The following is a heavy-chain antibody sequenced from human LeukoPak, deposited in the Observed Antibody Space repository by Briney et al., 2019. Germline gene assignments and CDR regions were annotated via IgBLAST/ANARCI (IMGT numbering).Heavy chain of an antibody. Sequence: GGSLRLSCAASGFTFSTYTMHWVRQAPGKGLEYVSSISGNGGSREYANSVKGRFTISRDNSRNTLYLQMGSLRAEDMAVYYCARDLSSSWYYYYMDVWGKGTTVTISS. V-gene: IGHV3-64*01. J-gene: IGHJ6*03. CDR2: ISGNGGSR. CDR1: GFTFSTYT. CDR3: ARDLSSSWYYYYMDV. D-gene: IGHD6-13*01.